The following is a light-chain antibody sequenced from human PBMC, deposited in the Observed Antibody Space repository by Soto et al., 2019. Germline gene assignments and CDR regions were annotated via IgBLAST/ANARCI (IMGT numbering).Light chain of an antibody. CDR3: SSYTSSSLHV. CDR1: SSDVGGYNY. CDR2: DVS. V-gene: IGLV2-14*03. J-gene: IGLJ1*01. Sequence: QSALTQPASVSGSPGQSITISCTGTSSDVGGYNYVSWYQQHPGKAPKLMIYDVSNRPSGVSNRFSGFKSGNTASLTISGLQAEDEADYYCSSYTSSSLHVFGTGTKVTVL.